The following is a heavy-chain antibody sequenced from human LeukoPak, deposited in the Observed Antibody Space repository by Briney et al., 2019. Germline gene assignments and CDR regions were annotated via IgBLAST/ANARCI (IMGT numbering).Heavy chain of an antibody. CDR1: GFTFSSYG. CDR2: ISYDGSNK. CDR3: AKEGPAAPTWRMDV. Sequence: PGGSLRLSCAASGFTFSSYGMHWVRQAPGKGLEWVAVISYDGSNKYYADSVKGRFTISRDNSKNTLYLQMNGLRAEDTAVYYCAKEGPAAPTWRMDVWGQGTTVTVSS. J-gene: IGHJ6*02. D-gene: IGHD2-2*01. V-gene: IGHV3-30*18.